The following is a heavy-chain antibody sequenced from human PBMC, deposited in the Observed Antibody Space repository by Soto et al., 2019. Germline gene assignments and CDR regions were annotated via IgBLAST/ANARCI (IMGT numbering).Heavy chain of an antibody. CDR2: IYWNDDK. CDR3: AHIAGSGWYWYFDL. Sequence: QITLKESGPTLVKPTQTLTLTCTFSGFSLSTSGVGVGWIRQPPGTALEWLALIYWNDDKRYSPSLKSRLTITKDTSKNQVVLTMTNMDPVDTATYYCAHIAGSGWYWYFDLWGRGTLVTVSS. D-gene: IGHD6-19*01. J-gene: IGHJ2*01. CDR1: GFSLSTSGVG. V-gene: IGHV2-5*01.